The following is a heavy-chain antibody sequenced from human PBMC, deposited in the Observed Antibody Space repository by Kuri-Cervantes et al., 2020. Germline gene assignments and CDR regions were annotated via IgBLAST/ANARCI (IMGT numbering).Heavy chain of an antibody. CDR2: IYYGGGT. V-gene: IGHV4-61*01. Sequence: SETLSLTCTVSGGSVSSDSYYWSWIRQPPEKGLEWIGSIYYGGGTNYNPSLKSRVSISVDMSKNQFSLKLTSVTAADTAVYYCARAAGTGYYDYWGQGTLVTVSS. CDR1: GGSVSSDSYY. J-gene: IGHJ4*02. CDR3: ARAAGTGYYDY. D-gene: IGHD3-9*01.